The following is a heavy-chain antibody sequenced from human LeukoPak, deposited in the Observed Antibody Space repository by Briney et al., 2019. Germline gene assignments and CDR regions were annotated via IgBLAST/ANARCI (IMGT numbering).Heavy chain of an antibody. Sequence: GGSLRLSCAASGFTFSIYAMSWVRQAPGKGLQWVSSITSRGESTWYVDSVKGRLTITRDNSENTLYLQMHSLRAEDTAVYYCARDRPNYYGSDGQYYRRDGDYWGRGTLVSVSS. J-gene: IGHJ4*02. CDR3: ARDRPNYYGSDGQYYRRDGDY. CDR2: ITSRGEST. V-gene: IGHV3-23*01. CDR1: GFTFSIYA. D-gene: IGHD3-10*01.